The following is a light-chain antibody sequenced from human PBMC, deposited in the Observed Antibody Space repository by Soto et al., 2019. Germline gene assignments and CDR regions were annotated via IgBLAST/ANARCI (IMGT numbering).Light chain of an antibody. CDR1: IGDVGGYYY. J-gene: IGLJ2*01. V-gene: IGLV2-8*01. CDR2: DVD. CDR3: CSYAGSVV. Sequence: QSALTQPPSASESPGQSVTISCSGTIGDVGGYYYVSWYQHHPGRAPKLLIYDVDKRPPGVPSRFSGSKSGNTASLTVSGLQAEDEADYYCCSYAGSVVFGGGTKLTVL.